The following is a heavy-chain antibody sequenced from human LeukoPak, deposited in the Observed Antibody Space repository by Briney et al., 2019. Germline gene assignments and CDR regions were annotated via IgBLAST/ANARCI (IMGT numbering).Heavy chain of an antibody. CDR1: GYTFTSYY. CDR2: INPSGGST. V-gene: IGHV1-46*01. Sequence: ASVKVSCKASGYTFTSYYMHWVRQAPGQGLEWMGIINPSGGSTSYAQKFQGRVTMTRDTSTSTVYMELSSLRSVDTAVYYCARDTVVVPAAIYSFDHWGQGTLVTVSS. D-gene: IGHD2-2*02. CDR3: ARDTVVVPAAIYSFDH. J-gene: IGHJ4*02.